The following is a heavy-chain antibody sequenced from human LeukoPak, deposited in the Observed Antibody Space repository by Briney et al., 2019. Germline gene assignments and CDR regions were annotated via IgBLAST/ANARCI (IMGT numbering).Heavy chain of an antibody. V-gene: IGHV1-3*01. J-gene: IGHJ3*02. CDR2: INAGNGNT. CDR3: ARDFSIILATYYYDSSGNSAFDI. Sequence: GASVKVSCKASGYTFTSYAMHWVRQAPGQRLEWMGWINAGNGNTKYSQKFQGRVTITRDTSASTAYMELSSLRSEDTAVYYCARDFSIILATYYYDSSGNSAFDIWGQGTMVTVSS. CDR1: GYTFTSYA. D-gene: IGHD3-22*01.